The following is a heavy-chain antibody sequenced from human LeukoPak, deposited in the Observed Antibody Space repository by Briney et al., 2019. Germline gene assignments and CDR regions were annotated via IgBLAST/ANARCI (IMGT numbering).Heavy chain of an antibody. CDR1: GGSISSSSYY. CDR2: IYYSGST. D-gene: IGHD6-6*01. J-gene: IGHJ4*02. Sequence: SETLSLTCTVSGGSISSSSYYWGWIRQPPGKGLEWIGSIYYSGSTYYNPSLKSRVTISVDTSKNQFSLKLSSVTAADTAVYYCAIDPYSSSSGHDYWGQGTLVTVSS. V-gene: IGHV4-39*07. CDR3: AIDPYSSSSGHDY.